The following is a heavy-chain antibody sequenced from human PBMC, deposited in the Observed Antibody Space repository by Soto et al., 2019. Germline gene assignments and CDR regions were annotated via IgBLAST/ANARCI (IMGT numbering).Heavy chain of an antibody. Sequence: ASVKVSCKASGYTFTSYGISWVRQAPGQGLEWMGWISAYNGNTNYAQKLQGRVTMTTDTSTSTAYMELRSLRSDDTAVYYCARGEVIAARHYYYGMDVWGQGTTVTVSS. CDR1: GYTFTSYG. CDR3: ARGEVIAARHYYYGMDV. CDR2: ISAYNGNT. V-gene: IGHV1-18*04. J-gene: IGHJ6*02. D-gene: IGHD6-6*01.